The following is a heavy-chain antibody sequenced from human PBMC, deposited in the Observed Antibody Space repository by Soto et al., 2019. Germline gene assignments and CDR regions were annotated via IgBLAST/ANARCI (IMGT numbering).Heavy chain of an antibody. CDR1: GYSFTGYW. Sequence: GESLKISCKGSGYSFTGYWIGWVRQMPGKGLEWMGIIYPGDSDTRYSPSFQGQVTISADKSISTAYLQWSSLKASDTAMYYCARHDNYDILTGYSRDRYYYGMAVWGQGTTVTVSS. V-gene: IGHV5-51*01. CDR3: ARHDNYDILTGYSRDRYYYGMAV. J-gene: IGHJ6*02. CDR2: IYPGDSDT. D-gene: IGHD3-9*01.